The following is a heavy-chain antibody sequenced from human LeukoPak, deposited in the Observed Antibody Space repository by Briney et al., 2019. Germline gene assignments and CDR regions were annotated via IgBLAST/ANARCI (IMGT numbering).Heavy chain of an antibody. CDR2: INTGSGNT. CDR1: GYTFTSYA. D-gene: IGHD2-15*01. Sequence: VASVKVSCKAFGYTFTSYAMHWVRQAPGQRLEWMGWINTGSGNTKYSQDFQGRVTITRDTSASTAYMELTSLRSEDMAVYFCARGCSGVSCYGYHLDPWGQGTLVTVSS. J-gene: IGHJ5*02. CDR3: ARGCSGVSCYGYHLDP. V-gene: IGHV1-3*03.